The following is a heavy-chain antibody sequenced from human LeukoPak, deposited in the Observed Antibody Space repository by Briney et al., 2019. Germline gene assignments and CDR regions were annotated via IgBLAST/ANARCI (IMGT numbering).Heavy chain of an antibody. CDR2: IYTSGST. V-gene: IGHV4-4*07. CDR3: AREDSSSWYPQGNWFDP. J-gene: IGHJ5*02. Sequence: SETLSLTCTVSGGSISSYCWSWIRQPAGKGLEWIGRIYTSGSTNYNPSLKSRVTMSVDTSKNQFSLKLSSVTAADTAVYYCAREDSSSWYPQGNWFDPWGQGTLVTVSS. D-gene: IGHD6-13*01. CDR1: GGSISSYC.